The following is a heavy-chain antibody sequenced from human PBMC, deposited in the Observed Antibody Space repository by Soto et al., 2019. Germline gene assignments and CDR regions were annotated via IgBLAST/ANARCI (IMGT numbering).Heavy chain of an antibody. Sequence: SLSLTCSVSGGSMRSYYWNWLRQPAGKGLEWIGRIYSRGDTNYNPSVKSRVTMSVDTSKNEFSLRLNSVTAADTAVYYCAGIGEDVYYGMDVWGQGTTVTVSS. CDR3: AGIGEDVYYGMDV. CDR1: GGSMRSYY. D-gene: IGHD2-21*01. CDR2: IYSRGDT. J-gene: IGHJ6*02. V-gene: IGHV4-4*07.